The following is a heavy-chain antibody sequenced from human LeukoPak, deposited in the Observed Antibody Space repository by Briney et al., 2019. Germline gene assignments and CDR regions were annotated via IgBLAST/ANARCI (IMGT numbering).Heavy chain of an antibody. J-gene: IGHJ4*02. D-gene: IGHD2-2*01. Sequence: SETLSLTCTVSGGSISSYYWSWIRQPAGKGLEWIGHIYTGGSTNYNPSLKSRVTMSVDTSKNQFSLKLNSVTAADTAVYYCARSVKYQLLFDYWGQGTLVTVSS. CDR3: ARSVKYQLLFDY. CDR1: GGSISSYY. V-gene: IGHV4-4*07. CDR2: IYTGGST.